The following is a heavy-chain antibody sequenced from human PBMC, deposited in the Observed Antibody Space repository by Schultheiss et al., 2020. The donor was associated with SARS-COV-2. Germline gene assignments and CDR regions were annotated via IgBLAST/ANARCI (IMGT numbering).Heavy chain of an antibody. D-gene: IGHD3-10*01. J-gene: IGHJ4*02. CDR1: GFTVSSNY. CDR3: ARGAVMTRYYGSGSYYKILPYYFDY. V-gene: IGHV3-66*01. Sequence: GGSLRLSCAASGFTVSSNYMSWVRQAPGKGLEWVSVIYSGGSTYYADSVKGRFTISRDNSKNTLYLQMNSLRAEDTAVHYCARGAVMTRYYGSGSYYKILPYYFDYWGQGTLVTVSS. CDR2: IYSGGST.